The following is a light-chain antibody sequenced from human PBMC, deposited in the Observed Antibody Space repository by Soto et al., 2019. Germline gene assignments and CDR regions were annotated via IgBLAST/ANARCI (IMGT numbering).Light chain of an antibody. CDR2: EVT. Sequence: QAVVTQPPSASGSPGQSVTISCSGTSSDVGANNYVSWYQQHPGKAPKLMMYEVTKRPSGVPDRFSGSKSGNTASLTVSGLQADDEADYYCSTFGGSKVFGGGTKSPS. V-gene: IGLV2-8*01. CDR3: STFGGSKV. J-gene: IGLJ2*01. CDR1: SSDVGANNY.